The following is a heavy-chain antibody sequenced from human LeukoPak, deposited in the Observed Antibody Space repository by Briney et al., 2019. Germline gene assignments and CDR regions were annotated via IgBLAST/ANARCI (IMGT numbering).Heavy chain of an antibody. J-gene: IGHJ5*02. CDR3: ARAPLTYYYGSGSYSHGTKFDP. D-gene: IGHD3-10*01. Sequence: SETLSLTCTVSGGSISSGGYYWSWIRQHPGKGLEWSGYIYYSGSTYYNPSLNSRVTISVDTSKNQFSLKLSSVTAADTAVYYCARAPLTYYYGSGSYSHGTKFDPWGQGTLVTVSS. CDR1: GGSISSGGYY. V-gene: IGHV4-31*03. CDR2: IYYSGST.